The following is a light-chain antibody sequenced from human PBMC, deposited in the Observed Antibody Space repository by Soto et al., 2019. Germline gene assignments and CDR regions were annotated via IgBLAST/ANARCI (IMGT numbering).Light chain of an antibody. CDR1: QSINSMY. Sequence: EIVLTQSPDTLSLSPGERDTLSCRASQSINSMYLAWYQQRSGQAPRLLIYGTSTRATGIPDRFSGSGSGTEFTLTISRLEPEDFALYYCQQYDSSFKTFGQGTKVEIK. V-gene: IGKV3-20*01. CDR3: QQYDSSFKT. CDR2: GTS. J-gene: IGKJ1*01.